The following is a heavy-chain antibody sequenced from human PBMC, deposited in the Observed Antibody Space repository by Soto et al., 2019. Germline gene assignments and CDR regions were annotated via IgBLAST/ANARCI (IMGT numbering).Heavy chain of an antibody. D-gene: IGHD3-10*01. J-gene: IGHJ6*02. CDR3: ARSYYYGSGSYYFPYYYYGMEV. CDR1: GGSFSGYY. Sequence: PSETLSLTCAVYGGSFSGYYWSWIRQPPGKGLEWIGEINHSGSTNYNPSLKSRVTISVDTSKNQFSLKLSSVTAADTAVYYCARSYYYGSGSYYFPYYYYGMEVWGQGTTVTVPS. V-gene: IGHV4-34*01. CDR2: INHSGST.